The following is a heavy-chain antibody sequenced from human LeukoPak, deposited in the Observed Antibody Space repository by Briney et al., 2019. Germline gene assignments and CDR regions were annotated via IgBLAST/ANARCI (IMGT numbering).Heavy chain of an antibody. J-gene: IGHJ5*02. D-gene: IGHD3-3*01. CDR1: GFTFSSYG. V-gene: IGHV3-30*03. CDR2: ISYDGSNK. Sequence: GRSLRLSCAASGFTFSSYGMHWVRQAPGKGLEWVAVISYDGSNKYYADSVKGRFTISGDNSKNTLYLQMNSLRAEDTAVYCCARDLLERVTENWFDPWGQGTLVTVSS. CDR3: ARDLLERVTENWFDP.